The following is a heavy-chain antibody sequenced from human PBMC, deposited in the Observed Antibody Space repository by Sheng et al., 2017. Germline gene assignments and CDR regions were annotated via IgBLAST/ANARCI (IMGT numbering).Heavy chain of an antibody. D-gene: IGHD4-17*01. CDR1: GGTFSSYA. CDR2: IIPIFGTA. Sequence: QVQLVQSGAEVKKPGSSVKVSCKASGGTFSSYAISWVRQAPGQGLEWMGGIIPIFGTANYAQKFQGRVTITTDESTSTAYMELSSLRSEDTAVYYCARADYGDSGDYYYYMDVWGKGTTVTVSS. V-gene: IGHV1-69*05. J-gene: IGHJ6*03. CDR3: ARADYGDSGDYYYYMDV.